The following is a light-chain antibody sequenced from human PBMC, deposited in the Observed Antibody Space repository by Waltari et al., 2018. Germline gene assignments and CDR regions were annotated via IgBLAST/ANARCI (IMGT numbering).Light chain of an antibody. CDR2: DAS. Sequence: EIVLTQSPVTLSLSPGERATLSCRASQSVSSYLAWYQQKPGQAPRLLIYDASNRATGIPARFSGSGSGTDFTLTISSLEPEDFAVYYCQQRSNWPLTFGGGTKVEIK. CDR1: QSVSSY. CDR3: QQRSNWPLT. J-gene: IGKJ4*01. V-gene: IGKV3-11*01.